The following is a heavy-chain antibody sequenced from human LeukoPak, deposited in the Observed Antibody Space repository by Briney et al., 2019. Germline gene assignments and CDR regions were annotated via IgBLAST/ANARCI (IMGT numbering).Heavy chain of an antibody. D-gene: IGHD4-17*01. Sequence: ASVNVSCKASGYTFTSYYMHWVRQAPGRGLEWMGIINPSGGSTSYAQKFQGRVTMTRDTSTSTVYMELSSLRSEDTAVYYCATEYGDLKYWGQGTLVTVSS. CDR3: ATEYGDLKY. J-gene: IGHJ4*02. CDR1: GYTFTSYY. V-gene: IGHV1-46*01. CDR2: INPSGGST.